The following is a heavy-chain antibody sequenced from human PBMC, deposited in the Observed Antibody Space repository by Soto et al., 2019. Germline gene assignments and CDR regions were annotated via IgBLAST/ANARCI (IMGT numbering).Heavy chain of an antibody. V-gene: IGHV4-39*01. CDR1: DGSIVTVSFY. D-gene: IGHD1-26*01. CDR3: ATQEVGGSYGYTFDP. J-gene: IGHJ5*02. Sequence: LEPLSLRCTVFDGSIVTVSFYRGSISQPPGKGLEWIGSSSFTGNTYFNPSLRTRVTIFVDTSKNQFSLKLNSVTAADTAVYYCATQEVGGSYGYTFDPWGQGTLGTVSS. CDR2: SSFTGNT.